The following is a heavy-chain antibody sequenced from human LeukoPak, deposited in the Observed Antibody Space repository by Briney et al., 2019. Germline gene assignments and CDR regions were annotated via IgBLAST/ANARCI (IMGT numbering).Heavy chain of an antibody. CDR2: INHSGST. CDR3: ARSSGSYYNKDYYYYGMDV. J-gene: IGHJ6*02. D-gene: IGHD3-10*01. Sequence: SETLSLTCAVYGGSFSGYYWRWIRQPPGKGLEWIGEINHSGSTNYNPSLKSRVTISVHESKTKVSLKLSSVTAADTAVYYCARSSGSYYNKDYYYYGMDVWGQGTTVTVSS. V-gene: IGHV4-34*01. CDR1: GGSFSGYY.